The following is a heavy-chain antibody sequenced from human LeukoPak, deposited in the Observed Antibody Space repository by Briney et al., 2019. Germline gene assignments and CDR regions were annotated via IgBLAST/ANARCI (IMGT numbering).Heavy chain of an antibody. CDR1: GFTFADYA. V-gene: IGHV3-43*02. CDR2: ISGDGGST. CDR3: AKGDDSSGYYSDY. J-gene: IGHJ4*02. Sequence: PGGSLRLSCAASGFTFADYAMHWVRQAPGKGLEWVSLISGDGGSTYYADSVKGRFTISRDNSKNSLYLQMNSLRAEDTALYYCAKGDDSSGYYSDYWGQGTLVTVSS. D-gene: IGHD3-22*01.